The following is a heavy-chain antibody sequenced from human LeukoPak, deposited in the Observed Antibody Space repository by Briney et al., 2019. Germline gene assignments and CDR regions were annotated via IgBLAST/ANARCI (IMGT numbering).Heavy chain of an antibody. CDR2: IKSKTDGGAT. J-gene: IGHJ6*03. CDR1: GFTFGDYA. V-gene: IGHV3-15*01. D-gene: IGHD3-10*01. Sequence: PGGSLRLSCTASGFTFGDYAMSWVRQAPGKGLEWVGRIKSKTDGGATDYAAPVKGRFTISRDDSKNTLYLQMNSLKTEDTAVYYCTTVRRHLPIITMVRGEAEYYYYMDVWGKGTTVTISS. CDR3: TTVRRHLPIITMVRGEAEYYYYMDV.